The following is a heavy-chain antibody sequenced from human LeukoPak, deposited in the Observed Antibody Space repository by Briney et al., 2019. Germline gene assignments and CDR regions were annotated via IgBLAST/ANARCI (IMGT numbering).Heavy chain of an antibody. D-gene: IGHD2-15*01. CDR2: ISSSSSYI. CDR1: GFTFSSYS. J-gene: IGHJ3*02. CDR3: ARVVVRGGPGAFDI. Sequence: GGSLRLSCAASGFTFSSYSMNWDRQAPGKGLEWVSSISSSSSYIYYADSVKGRFTISRDNAKNSLYLQMNSLRAEDTAVYYCARVVVRGGPGAFDIWGQGPMVTVSS. V-gene: IGHV3-21*01.